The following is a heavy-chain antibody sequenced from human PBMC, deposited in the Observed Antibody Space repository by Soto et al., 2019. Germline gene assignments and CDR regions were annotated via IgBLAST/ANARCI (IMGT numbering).Heavy chain of an antibody. CDR3: ARAFVTIFGVVTLAFDY. V-gene: IGHV1-8*02. J-gene: IGHJ4*02. CDR1: GFNFAGYF. CDR2: INPNSGNT. Sequence: ASVKVSCKASGFNFAGYFLHWVRQAPGQGLEWMGWINPNSGNTGYAQKFQGRVTMTRNTSISTAYMELSSLRSEDTAVYYCARAFVTIFGVVTLAFDYWGQGTLVTVSS. D-gene: IGHD3-3*01.